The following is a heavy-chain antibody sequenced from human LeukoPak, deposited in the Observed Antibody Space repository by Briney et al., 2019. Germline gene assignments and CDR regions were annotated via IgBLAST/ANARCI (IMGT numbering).Heavy chain of an antibody. CDR2: ISGSGGST. D-gene: IGHD3-22*01. V-gene: IGHV3-23*01. Sequence: GGSLRLSCAVSRFAFSSYGMSWVRQAPGKGLEWVSAISGSGGSTYYADSVKGRFTISRDNSKNTLYLQMNSLRAEDTALYYCAKSSYYDTSGSYREYYFDYWGQGALVTISS. CDR1: RFAFSSYG. CDR3: AKSSYYDTSGSYREYYFDY. J-gene: IGHJ4*02.